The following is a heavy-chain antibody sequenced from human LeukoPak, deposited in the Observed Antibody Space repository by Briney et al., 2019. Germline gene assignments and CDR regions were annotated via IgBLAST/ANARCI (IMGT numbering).Heavy chain of an antibody. CDR3: ARVLRGIAAAGTRWFDP. CDR1: GYTFTSYY. D-gene: IGHD6-13*01. V-gene: IGHV1-46*01. Sequence: ASVKVSCKASGYTFTSYYMHWVRQAPGQGLEWMGIINPSGGSTSYAQKFQGRVTMTRDTSTSTVYMELSRLRSDDTAVYYCARVLRGIAAAGTRWFDPWGQGTLVTVSS. CDR2: INPSGGST. J-gene: IGHJ5*02.